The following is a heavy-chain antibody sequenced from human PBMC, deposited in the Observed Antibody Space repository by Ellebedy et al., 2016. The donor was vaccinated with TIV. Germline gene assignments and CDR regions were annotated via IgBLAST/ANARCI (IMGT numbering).Heavy chain of an antibody. J-gene: IGHJ5*02. CDR2: IIPIFGTA. CDR3: ARKGYCSGGSRCSGWFDP. CDR1: GGTFSSYA. D-gene: IGHD2-15*01. Sequence: SVKVSXKASGGTFSSYAISWVRQAPGQGLEWMGGIIPIFGTANYAQKFQGRVTITADESTSTAYMELSSLRSEDTAVYYCARKGYCSGGSRCSGWFDPWGQGTLVTVSS. V-gene: IGHV1-69*13.